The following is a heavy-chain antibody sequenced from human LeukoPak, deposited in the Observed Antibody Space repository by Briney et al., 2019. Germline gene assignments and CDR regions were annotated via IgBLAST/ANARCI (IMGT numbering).Heavy chain of an antibody. CDR1: GYSFTSYW. CDR3: AQTKDYSSSWYNAFDI. CDR2: IYPGDSDT. Sequence: GESLKISCKGSGYSFTSYWIGWVRQMPGKGLEWMGIIYPGDSDTRYSPSFQGQVTISADKSISTAYLRWSSLKASDTAMYYCAQTKDYSSSWYNAFDIWGQGTMVTVSS. V-gene: IGHV5-51*01. D-gene: IGHD6-13*01. J-gene: IGHJ3*02.